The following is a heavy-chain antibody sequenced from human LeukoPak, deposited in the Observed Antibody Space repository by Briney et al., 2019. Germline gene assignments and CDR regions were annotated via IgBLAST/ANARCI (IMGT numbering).Heavy chain of an antibody. CDR1: GFTVSSHY. CDR3: ARGGTRGYNYGRAFDY. Sequence: GGSLRLSCAASGFTVSSHYMSWVRQALGKGLEWVSVIYAGGDTYYADSVRGRFTISKDNAKNTVFFQMNSLRAEDTAVYYCARGGTRGYNYGRAFDYWGQGTLVTVSP. CDR2: IYAGGDT. V-gene: IGHV3-53*01. D-gene: IGHD5-18*01. J-gene: IGHJ4*02.